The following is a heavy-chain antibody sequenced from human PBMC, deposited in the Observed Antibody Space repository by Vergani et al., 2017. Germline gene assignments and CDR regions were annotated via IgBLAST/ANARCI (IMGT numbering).Heavy chain of an antibody. D-gene: IGHD3-9*01. CDR3: ARISYDILTGYSTDAFDI. Sequence: QVTLKESGPVLVKPTETPTLTCTVSGFSLSNARMGVSWIRQPPGKALEWLAHIFSNDEKSYSTSLKSRLTISKDTSKSQVVLTMTNMDPVDTATYYCARISYDILTGYSTDAFDIWGQGTMVTVSS. CDR2: IFSNDEK. V-gene: IGHV2-26*01. J-gene: IGHJ3*02. CDR1: GFSLSNARMG.